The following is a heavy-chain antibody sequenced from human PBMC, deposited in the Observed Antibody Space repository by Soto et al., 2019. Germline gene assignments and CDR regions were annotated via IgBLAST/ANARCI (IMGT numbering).Heavy chain of an antibody. Sequence: QVQLVQSGAEEKKPGASVKVSCKASGYTFTSYAMHWVRQAPGQRLEWMGWINPGNGTTKCSQKFQDSVTITRDTSECTAYMELSSLRSEDTAVYYCARGESVVGDYWGQGTLVTVSS. CDR3: ARGESVVGDY. D-gene: IGHD2-15*01. CDR2: INPGNGTT. CDR1: GYTFTSYA. V-gene: IGHV1-3*05. J-gene: IGHJ4*02.